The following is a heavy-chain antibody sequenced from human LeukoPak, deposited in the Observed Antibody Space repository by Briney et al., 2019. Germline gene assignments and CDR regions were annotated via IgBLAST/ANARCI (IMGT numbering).Heavy chain of an antibody. CDR1: GFTFSSYW. Sequence: PPGGSLRLSCAASGFTFSSYWMSWVRQAPGKGLEWVANIKQDGSEKYYVDSVKGRFTISRDNFKNTLYLQMNSLRAEDTAVYYCARGRSRGHYYGMDVWGPGTTVTVSS. CDR2: IKQDGSEK. D-gene: IGHD2-2*01. V-gene: IGHV3-7*01. CDR3: ARGRSRGHYYGMDV. J-gene: IGHJ6*02.